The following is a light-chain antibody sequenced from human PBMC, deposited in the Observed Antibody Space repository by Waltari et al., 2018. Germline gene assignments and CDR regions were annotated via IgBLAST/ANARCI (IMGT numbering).Light chain of an antibody. J-gene: IGKJ2*01. CDR1: QSVLSSPNTKKT. V-gene: IGKV4-1*01. CDR3: QQCYPFPYT. CDR2: WAS. Sequence: DVLMSHTPDCLTVSLGERASINCKSSQSVLSSPNTKKTLGWYQQKPAQPPNLPVTWASTQESGVADRLRGSGSGRDCPLNLSRLQAEDVTGHYYQQCYPFPYTFGQGTKLENK.